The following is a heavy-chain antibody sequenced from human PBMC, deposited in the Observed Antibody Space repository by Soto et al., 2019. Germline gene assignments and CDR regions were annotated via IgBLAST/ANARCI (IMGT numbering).Heavy chain of an antibody. Sequence: SETLSLTCAVYGGSFSGYYWSWIRQPPGKGLEWIGEINHSGSTNYNPSLKSRVTISVDTSKNQFSLKLSSVTAADTAVYYCARGRITYYYGSGSYYIKPQLDHWGQGTLVTVSS. CDR3: ARGRITYYYGSGSYYIKPQLDH. CDR2: INHSGST. J-gene: IGHJ4*02. CDR1: GGSFSGYY. V-gene: IGHV4-34*01. D-gene: IGHD3-10*01.